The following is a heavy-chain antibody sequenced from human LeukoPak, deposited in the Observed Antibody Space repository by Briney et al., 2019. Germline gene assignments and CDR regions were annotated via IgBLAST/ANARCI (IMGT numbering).Heavy chain of an antibody. Sequence: GASVKLSCKASGYTFTSYDINWVRQATGQGLGWMGWMNPNRGNTGYAQKFQGRVTITRNTSISTAYMELSSLRSEDTAVYYCARTTYYDFWSGYYQSTYGMDVWGQGTTVTVSS. J-gene: IGHJ6*02. CDR2: MNPNRGNT. CDR3: ARTTYYDFWSGYYQSTYGMDV. D-gene: IGHD3-3*01. V-gene: IGHV1-8*01. CDR1: GYTFTSYD.